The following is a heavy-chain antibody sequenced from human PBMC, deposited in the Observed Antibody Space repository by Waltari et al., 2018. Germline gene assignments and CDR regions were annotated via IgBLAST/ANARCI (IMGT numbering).Heavy chain of an antibody. J-gene: IGHJ4*02. V-gene: IGHV2-5*01. CDR1: GFSLSTSGVG. CDR2: IYWNDDK. Sequence: QITLKESGPTLVKPTQTLTLTCTFSGFSLSTSGVGVGWIRQPPGKALEWLALIYWNDDKRYSPSLKIRLTITKDTSKNQVVLTMTNMDPVDTATYYCALLPQFDCSGGSCSAAYYFDYWGQGTLVTVSS. D-gene: IGHD2-15*01. CDR3: ALLPQFDCSGGSCSAAYYFDY.